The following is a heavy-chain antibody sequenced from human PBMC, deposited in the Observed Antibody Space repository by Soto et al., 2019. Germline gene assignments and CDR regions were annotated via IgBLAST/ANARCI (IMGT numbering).Heavy chain of an antibody. Sequence: QVQLVQSGAEVKKPGSSVKVSCKASGGTFSSYTISWVRQAPGQGLEWMGRIIPILGIANYAQKFQGRVKIAADKSTSTAYMELSSLRSEDTAVYYCARTQRIVATTALDYWGQGTLVTVSS. D-gene: IGHD5-12*01. CDR2: IIPILGIA. CDR1: GGTFSSYT. V-gene: IGHV1-69*02. CDR3: ARTQRIVATTALDY. J-gene: IGHJ4*02.